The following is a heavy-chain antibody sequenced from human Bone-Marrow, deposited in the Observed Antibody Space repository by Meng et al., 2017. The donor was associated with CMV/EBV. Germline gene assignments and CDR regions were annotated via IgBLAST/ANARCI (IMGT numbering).Heavy chain of an antibody. CDR3: ARERGIISDFWSGFRLGYYYGMDV. V-gene: IGHV1-8*03. Sequence: ASVKVSCKASGYTFTSYDINWVRQATGQGLEWMGWMNPNSGNTGYAQKFQGRVTITRNTSISTAYMELSSLRSEDTAVYYCARERGIISDFWSGFRLGYYYGMDVWGQGTTVTVSS. J-gene: IGHJ6*02. CDR1: GYTFTSYD. CDR2: MNPNSGNT. D-gene: IGHD3-3*01.